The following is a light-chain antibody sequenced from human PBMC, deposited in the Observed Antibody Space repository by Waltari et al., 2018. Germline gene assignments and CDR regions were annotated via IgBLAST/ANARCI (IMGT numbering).Light chain of an antibody. V-gene: IGKV3-20*01. CDR1: QSIDRSH. J-gene: IGKJ2*01. Sequence: IVLTQSPGTLSLSPGEGATLSCRASQSIDRSHLAWYQQKPGQPPRLLLYGARSRATRVPDRFSGSGSGTDFTLTIDRLEPEDFAVYYCQQYDNSPGYTFGQGTKLEI. CDR3: QQYDNSPGYT. CDR2: GAR.